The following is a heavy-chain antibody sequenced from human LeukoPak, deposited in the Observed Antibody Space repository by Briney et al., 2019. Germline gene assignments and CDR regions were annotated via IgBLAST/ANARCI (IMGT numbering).Heavy chain of an antibody. Sequence: GGSLRLSCAASGFTFSSYAMSWVRQAPGKGLEWVSAISGSGGSTYYADSVRGRFTISRDNAENTVYLQINSLRIEDTAVYYCARERAVNGWTSAHFDYWGQGTLVTVSS. CDR2: ISGSGGST. D-gene: IGHD6-19*01. CDR1: GFTFSSYA. CDR3: ARERAVNGWTSAHFDY. V-gene: IGHV3-23*01. J-gene: IGHJ4*02.